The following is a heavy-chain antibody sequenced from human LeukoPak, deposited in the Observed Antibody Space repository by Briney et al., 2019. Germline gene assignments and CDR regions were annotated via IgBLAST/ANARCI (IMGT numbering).Heavy chain of an antibody. D-gene: IGHD4-17*01. CDR1: GFIFSTYA. CDR3: ARDSDDYGDYGGVDY. J-gene: IGHJ4*02. CDR2: ISSDGNNK. Sequence: QPGRSLRLSCVASGFIFSTYAVHWVRQASGKGLEWVAVISSDGNNKYYADSVKGRFSISRDDSKNTLYLQMNSLRTGDTAVYYCARDSDDYGDYGGVDYWGQGTLVTVSS. V-gene: IGHV3-30-3*01.